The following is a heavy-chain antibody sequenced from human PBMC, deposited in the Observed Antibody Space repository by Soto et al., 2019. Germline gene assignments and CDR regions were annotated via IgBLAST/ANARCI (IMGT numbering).Heavy chain of an antibody. CDR2: TSYSGTT. CDR3: ARGYGDSRTYSYYFDF. V-gene: IGHV4-39*01. CDR1: GGSISSSNYY. J-gene: IGHJ4*02. D-gene: IGHD3-10*01. Sequence: PSETLSLTCTVSGGSISSSNYYWVWIRQPPGKGLEWVGSTSYSGTTYYNPSLKSRVSLSVQTSKNQFSLQLSSVTAADTAVYHCARGYGDSRTYSYYFDFWGQGTLVTVSS.